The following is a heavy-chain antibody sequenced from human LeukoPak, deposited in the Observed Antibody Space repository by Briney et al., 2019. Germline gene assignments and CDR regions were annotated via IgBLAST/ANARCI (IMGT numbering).Heavy chain of an antibody. CDR3: AREILGGFNPGAY. D-gene: IGHD1-14*01. CDR1: LDSTTSNF. CDR2: IHRSGSP. J-gene: IGHJ4*02. V-gene: IGHV4-4*02. Sequence: PSETLSLTCAVSLDSTTSNFWSWVRQPPGKGLEWIGEIHRSGSPNYNPSLQSRVTISIDRSRNQIVLELSSVTAADTAVYYCAREILGGFNPGAYWGQGTLVTVSS.